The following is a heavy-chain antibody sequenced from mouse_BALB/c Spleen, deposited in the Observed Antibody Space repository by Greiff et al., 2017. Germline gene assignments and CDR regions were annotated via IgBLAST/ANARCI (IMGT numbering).Heavy chain of an antibody. D-gene: IGHD3-2*01. J-gene: IGHJ2*01. V-gene: IGHV3-8*02. CDR1: GDSITSGY. CDR3: ARTDSSGWYYFDY. CDR2: ISYSGST. Sequence: EVKLVESGPSLVKPSQTLSLTCSVTGDSITSGYWNWIRKFPGNKLEYMGYISYSGSTYYNPSLKSRISITRDTSKNQYYLQLNSVTTEDTATYYCARTDSSGWYYFDYWGQGTTLTVSS.